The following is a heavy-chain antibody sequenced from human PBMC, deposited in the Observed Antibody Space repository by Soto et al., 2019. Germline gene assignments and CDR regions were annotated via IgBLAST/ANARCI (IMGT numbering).Heavy chain of an antibody. CDR2: IDPSDSYT. V-gene: IGHV5-10-1*01. CDR1: GYSFTSYW. Sequence: PGESLKISCKGSGYSFTSYWIGWVRQMPGKGLEWMGRIDPSDSYTNYSPSFQGHVTISADKSISTAYLQWSSLKASDTAMYYCARQAGTTNWFDPWGQGTLVTVSS. J-gene: IGHJ5*02. D-gene: IGHD1-7*01. CDR3: ARQAGTTNWFDP.